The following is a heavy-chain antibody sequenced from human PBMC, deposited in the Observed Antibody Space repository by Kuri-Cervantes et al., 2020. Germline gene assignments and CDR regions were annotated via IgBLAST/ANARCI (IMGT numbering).Heavy chain of an antibody. V-gene: IGHV1-8*01. CDR2: MNPNSGNT. Sequence: ASVKVSCKASGYTFTSYDINWVRQATGQGLEWMGWMNPNSGNTGYAQKFQGRATMTRDTSINTAYMELSSLRSDDTAVYYCAREVRVGGEYFDYRGQGALVTVSS. CDR3: AREVRVGGEYFDY. D-gene: IGHD3-16*01. CDR1: GYTFTSYD. J-gene: IGHJ4*02.